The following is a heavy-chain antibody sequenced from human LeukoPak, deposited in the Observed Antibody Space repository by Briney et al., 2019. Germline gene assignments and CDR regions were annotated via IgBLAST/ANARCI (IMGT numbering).Heavy chain of an antibody. J-gene: IGHJ4*02. CDR2: IYYSGST. D-gene: IGHD1-26*01. CDR3: ARAEGAPHFDY. V-gene: IGHV4-59*01. Sequence: SETLSLTCTVSGGSISGYYWSWIRQPPGKGLEWIGYIYYSGSTSYNPSLKSRVTISVDTSKNQFSLKLSSVTAADTAVYYCARAEGAPHFDYWGQGTLVTVSS. CDR1: GGSISGYY.